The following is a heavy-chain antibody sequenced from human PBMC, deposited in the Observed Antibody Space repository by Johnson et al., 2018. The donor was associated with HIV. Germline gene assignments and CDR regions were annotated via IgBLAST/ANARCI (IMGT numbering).Heavy chain of an antibody. D-gene: IGHD2-8*02. J-gene: IGHJ3*02. CDR3: ARDNEDIVLVGAFDI. CDR1: GFTFSSYA. Sequence: VQLVESGGGVVQPGRSLRLSCAASGFTFSSYAMHWVRQAPGKGLEWVAVISYDGSNKYYADSVKGRFTISRDNSKNTLYLQSDSLRAEDTAVYYCARDNEDIVLVGAFDIWGQGTMVTVSS. CDR2: ISYDGSNK. V-gene: IGHV3-30-3*01.